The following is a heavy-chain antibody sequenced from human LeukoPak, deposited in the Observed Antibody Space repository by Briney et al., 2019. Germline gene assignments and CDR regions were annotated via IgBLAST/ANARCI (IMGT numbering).Heavy chain of an antibody. D-gene: IGHD4-17*01. CDR1: GFTFDDYA. V-gene: IGHV3-9*01. CDR2: ISWNSGSI. J-gene: IGHJ4*02. Sequence: GGSLRLSCAASGFTFDDYAMHWVRQAPGKGLEWVSGISWNSGSIGYADSVKGRFTISRDNAKNSLYLQMNSLRAEDTALYYCAKDRADGDYLTAFDYWGQGTLVTVSS. CDR3: AKDRADGDYLTAFDY.